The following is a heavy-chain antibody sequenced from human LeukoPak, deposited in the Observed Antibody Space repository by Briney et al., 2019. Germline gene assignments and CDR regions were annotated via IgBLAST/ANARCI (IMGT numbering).Heavy chain of an antibody. V-gene: IGHV3-21*01. Sequence: GGSLRLSCAASGYTFSHYSVNWVRQAPGKGLEWVSSISSTSDYIYYADSVKGRLTISRDNTESSLYLQMNSLRAEDTAVYYCVSGNDPDSTWENYRLDAFDIWGQGTTVIVSS. J-gene: IGHJ3*02. CDR2: ISSTSDYI. CDR3: VSGNDPDSTWENYRLDAFDI. CDR1: GYTFSHYS. D-gene: IGHD3-16*02.